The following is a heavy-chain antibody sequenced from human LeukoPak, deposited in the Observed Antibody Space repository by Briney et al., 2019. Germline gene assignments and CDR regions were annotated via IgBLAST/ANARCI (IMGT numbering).Heavy chain of an antibody. D-gene: IGHD3-9*01. CDR3: ARLNPFYDILTGYFPHDPPDY. J-gene: IGHJ4*02. V-gene: IGHV4-39*01. Sequence: SETLSLTCTVSGGSISSSSYYWGWIRQPPGKGLEWIGSIYYSGSSYYNPSLKRRVTMSEDTSKNQFSLKLSSVTAADTAVYYCARLNPFYDILTGYFPHDPPDYGDQGPLVTVSS. CDR1: GGSISSSSYY. CDR2: IYYSGSS.